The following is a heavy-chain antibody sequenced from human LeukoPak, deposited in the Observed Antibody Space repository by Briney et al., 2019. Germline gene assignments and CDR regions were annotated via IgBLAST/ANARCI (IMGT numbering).Heavy chain of an antibody. Sequence: GSSVEVSCKASGGTFSSYAISWVRQAPGQGLEWMGRIIPILGIANYAQKFQGRVTITADKSTSTAYMELSSLRSEDTAVYYCASGYDSSGYYAGYFDLWGRGTLVTVSS. CDR2: IIPILGIA. CDR3: ASGYDSSGYYAGYFDL. CDR1: GGTFSSYA. V-gene: IGHV1-69*04. D-gene: IGHD3-22*01. J-gene: IGHJ2*01.